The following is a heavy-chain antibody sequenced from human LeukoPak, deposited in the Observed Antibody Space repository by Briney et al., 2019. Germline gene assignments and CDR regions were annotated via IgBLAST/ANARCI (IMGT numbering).Heavy chain of an antibody. CDR3: ARDPTTVVTLRYYFDF. CDR2: VNHRGTT. CDR1: GGSFTGHH. V-gene: IGHV4-34*01. Sequence: SETLRLSCAVYGGSFTGHHWNWIRQSAGKGLEWIGEVNHRGTTNYNPSLKSRVSISVNTSKNQFILKLTSVTAADTAVYYCARDPTTVVTLRYYFDFWGQGTLVTVSS. D-gene: IGHD4-23*01. J-gene: IGHJ4*02.